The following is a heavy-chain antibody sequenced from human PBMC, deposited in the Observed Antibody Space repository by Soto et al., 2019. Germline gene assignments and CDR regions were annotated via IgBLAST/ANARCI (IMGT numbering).Heavy chain of an antibody. CDR1: CCSMSRGCY. V-gene: IGHV4-38-2*01. J-gene: IGHJ4*02. D-gene: IGHD5-12*01. CDR2: IYHRGST. CDR3: ARRPYSYSGYDETYFDY. Sequence: LEALSLSCAVSCCSMSRGCYWGCIRQPQGKGLEWIGSIYHRGSTYYNPSLKSRVTISVDTPQKLFSLKRSSVTAADTAVYYCARRPYSYSGYDETYFDYWGQGTLVTVS.